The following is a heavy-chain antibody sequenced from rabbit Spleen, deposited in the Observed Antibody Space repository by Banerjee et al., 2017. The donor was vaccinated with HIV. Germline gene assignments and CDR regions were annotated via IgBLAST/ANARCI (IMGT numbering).Heavy chain of an antibody. CDR2: AYGGSSGTT. D-gene: IGHD1-1*01. J-gene: IGHJ4*01. CDR1: GVSFSANSY. V-gene: IGHV1S40*01. Sequence: QSLEESGGDLVKPGASLTLTCTASGVSFSANSYMCWVRQAPGKGLEWVACAYGGSSGTTYYASWAKGRFTISKTSSTTVTLQMTSLTAADTATYFCARDLPGVIGWNFNLWGPGTLVTVS. CDR3: ARDLPGVIGWNFNL.